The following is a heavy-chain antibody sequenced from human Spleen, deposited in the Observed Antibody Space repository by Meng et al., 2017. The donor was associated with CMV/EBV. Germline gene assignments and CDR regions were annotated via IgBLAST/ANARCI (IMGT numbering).Heavy chain of an antibody. D-gene: IGHD6-13*01. CDR1: GYSFTSYW. Sequence: GGSLRLSCKGSGYSFTSYWIGWVRQMPGKGLEWMGIIYPGDSDTRYSPSFQGQVTISADKSISTAYLQWSSLKASDTAMYYCARRGSSWDDYYYGMDVWGQGTTVTVSS. CDR2: IYPGDSDT. J-gene: IGHJ6*02. V-gene: IGHV5-51*01. CDR3: ARRGSSWDDYYYGMDV.